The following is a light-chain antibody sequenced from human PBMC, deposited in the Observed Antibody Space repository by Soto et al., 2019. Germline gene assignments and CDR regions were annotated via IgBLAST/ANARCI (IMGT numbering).Light chain of an antibody. V-gene: IGLV2-14*03. CDR1: SSDVGGFNS. CDR3: SSYSDTTTRV. J-gene: IGLJ1*01. CDR2: GVS. Sequence: ALTQPASVSGSPGRSITISCTGTSSDVGGFNSVSWYQLYPGKAPKLIIYGVSNRPSGVSQRFSGSKSGNTASLTISGLRAEDEAEYYCSSYSDTTTRVFGTGTKVTVL.